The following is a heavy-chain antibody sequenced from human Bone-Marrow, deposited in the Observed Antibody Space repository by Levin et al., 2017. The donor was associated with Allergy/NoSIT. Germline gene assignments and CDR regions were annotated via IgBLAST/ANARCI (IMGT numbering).Heavy chain of an antibody. D-gene: IGHD6-19*01. CDR2: VYYSGST. Sequence: SETLSLTCTVPGGSIGGYYWSWIRQPPGEGLEWIAYVYYSGSTNYNPSLKSRVTKSVDTSKNQFSLKLSSVTAADTAVYYCARDMGSGGGFDYWGQGTLVTVSS. V-gene: IGHV4-59*01. CDR1: GGSIGGYY. CDR3: ARDMGSGGGFDY. J-gene: IGHJ4*02.